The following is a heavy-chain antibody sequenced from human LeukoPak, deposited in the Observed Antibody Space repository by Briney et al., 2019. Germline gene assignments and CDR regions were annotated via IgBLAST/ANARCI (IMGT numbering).Heavy chain of an antibody. V-gene: IGHV1-18*04. D-gene: IGHD3-10*01. Sequence: DSVKVSCKTSGYTFTTYGISWVRQAPGQGLEWMGWISGSNGNTKYAQKVQGRVTMTTDTSTTTAYMEVRSLRSDDTAVYYCAGDRDRMVQGVTALFDYWGQGTLVTVSS. J-gene: IGHJ4*02. CDR2: ISGSNGNT. CDR1: GYTFTTYG. CDR3: AGDRDRMVQGVTALFDY.